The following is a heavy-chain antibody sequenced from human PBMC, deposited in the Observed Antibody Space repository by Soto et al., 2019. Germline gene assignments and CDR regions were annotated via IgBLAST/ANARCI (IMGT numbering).Heavy chain of an antibody. CDR1: GYTFTSYG. CDR3: ARDYFGSGTYSVFVY. J-gene: IGHJ4*02. D-gene: IGHD3-10*01. CDR2: ISPYNGYT. Sequence: ASVKVSCKASGYTFTSYGITWVRQAPGQGLEWMGWISPYNGYTNYAQKLQGRVTMATDTFTSTAYMELRSLKSDDTAVYYCARDYFGSGTYSVFVYWGQGTLVTVSS. V-gene: IGHV1-18*01.